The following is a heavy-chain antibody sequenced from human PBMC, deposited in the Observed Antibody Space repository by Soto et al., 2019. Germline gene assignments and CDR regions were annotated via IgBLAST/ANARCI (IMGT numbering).Heavy chain of an antibody. CDR1: GLTFSSHA. CDR2: ISGIGGST. CDR3: ANGGIGYFCFYCMDV. D-gene: IGHD3-16*01. J-gene: IGHJ6*03. Sequence: EVQLLESGGGLVQPGGSLRLSCAASGLTFSSHAMSWVRQAPGKGLEWVAAISGIGGSTYNVDSVTGRFTISRDNSKYPLYLPMNSLRAEDTGVYYCANGGIGYFCFYCMDVWCKGTTVTVSS. V-gene: IGHV3-23*01.